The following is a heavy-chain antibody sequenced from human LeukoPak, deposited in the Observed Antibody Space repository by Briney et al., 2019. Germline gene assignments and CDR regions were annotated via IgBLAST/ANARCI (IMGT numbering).Heavy chain of an antibody. Sequence: GGSLRLSCTASGFTFGDYAMSWFRQAPGKGLEWVGRIKSKTDGGTTDYAAPVKGRFTISRDDSKNTLYLQMNSLKTEDTAVYYCTTDGYSAFDIWGQGTMVTVSS. CDR3: TTDGYSAFDI. J-gene: IGHJ3*02. V-gene: IGHV3-15*01. CDR2: IKSKTDGGTT. CDR1: GFTFGDYA. D-gene: IGHD5-12*01.